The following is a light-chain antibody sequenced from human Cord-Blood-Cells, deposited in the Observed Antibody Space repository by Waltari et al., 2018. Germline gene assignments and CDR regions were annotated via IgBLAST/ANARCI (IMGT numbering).Light chain of an antibody. CDR3: QQRSNWIT. CDR1: QSVSSY. Sequence: EIVLTQSPATLSLSPGERATRSCRASQSVSSYLAWYQQKPGQAPRLLRYDASNRATGIPARFSGSGSGTDFTLTISSLEPEDFAVYYCQQRSNWITFGQGTRLEIK. V-gene: IGKV3-11*01. CDR2: DAS. J-gene: IGKJ5*01.